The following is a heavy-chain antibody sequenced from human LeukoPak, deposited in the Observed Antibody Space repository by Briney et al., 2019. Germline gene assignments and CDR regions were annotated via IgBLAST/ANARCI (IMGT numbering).Heavy chain of an antibody. Sequence: QPGGSLRLSCAASGFTSSSYEMHWVRQAPGKGLEWLSFISYVDISTHYADSVKGRFTISRDNAKNSLYLQMNSLTADDTAVYYCARGGGSYCSAGSCYLGYWGQGTRVTVSS. V-gene: IGHV3-48*03. CDR2: ISYVDIST. CDR3: ARGGGSYCSAGSCYLGY. CDR1: GFTSSSYE. D-gene: IGHD2-15*01. J-gene: IGHJ4*02.